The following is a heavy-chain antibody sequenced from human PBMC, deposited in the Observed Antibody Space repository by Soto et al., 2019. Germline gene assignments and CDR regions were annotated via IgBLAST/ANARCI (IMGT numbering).Heavy chain of an antibody. CDR1: GGSISSYY. V-gene: IGHV4-59*01. CDR2: IYYSGST. CDR3: ARMTTVTTGLAFDI. D-gene: IGHD4-17*01. Sequence: LSLTCTVSGGSISSYYWSWIRQPPGKGLEWIGYIYYSGSTNYNPSLKSRVTISVDTSKNQFSLKLSSVTAAGTAVYYCARMTTVTTGLAFDIWGQGTMVTVSS. J-gene: IGHJ3*02.